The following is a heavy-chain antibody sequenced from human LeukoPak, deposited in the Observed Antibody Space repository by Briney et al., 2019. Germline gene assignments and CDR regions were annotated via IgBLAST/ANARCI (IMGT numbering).Heavy chain of an antibody. D-gene: IGHD5-12*01. CDR1: GFTMSSCA. V-gene: IGHV3-23*01. Sequence: GGSLRLSCAASGFTMSSCAMSWVRLVQGKGLEWVSSISGSDASTYYADSVKGRFTISRDSSKNTLYLQMNNLRAEDTAPYYCAKDVMATITNGGYFFDYWGQGTLVTVSS. CDR3: AKDVMATITNGGYFFDY. J-gene: IGHJ4*02. CDR2: ISGSDAST.